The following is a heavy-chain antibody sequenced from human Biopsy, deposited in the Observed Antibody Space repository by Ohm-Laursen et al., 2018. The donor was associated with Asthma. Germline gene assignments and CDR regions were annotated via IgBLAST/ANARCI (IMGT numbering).Heavy chain of an antibody. CDR2: VNTGNGDT. Sequence: SGKVSCKASGYNFISFAIHWVRQASGQRLEWMGWVNTGNGDTKYSQKFQGRVTITRDTSASTAYMELRSLRSEDTATYYCARTYYDFLTGQVKDVFGVWGQGTMVTVSS. CDR3: ARTYYDFLTGQVKDVFGV. D-gene: IGHD3-9*01. J-gene: IGHJ3*01. V-gene: IGHV1-3*04. CDR1: GYNFISFA.